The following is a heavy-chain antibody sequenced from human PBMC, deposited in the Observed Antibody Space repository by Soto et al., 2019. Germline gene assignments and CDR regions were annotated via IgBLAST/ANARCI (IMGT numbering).Heavy chain of an antibody. V-gene: IGHV3-30*18. CDR3: AKDRGFVVVVAARPPY. Sequence: QVQLVESGGGVVQPGRSLRLSCAAPGFTFSSYGMHWVRQAPGKGLEWVAVISYDGSNKYYADSVKGRFTSSRDNSKNSLDLQMNSHRAEDTAVYYCAKDRGFVVVVAARPPYWGQGTLVTVSS. D-gene: IGHD2-15*01. CDR1: GFTFSSYG. CDR2: ISYDGSNK. J-gene: IGHJ4*02.